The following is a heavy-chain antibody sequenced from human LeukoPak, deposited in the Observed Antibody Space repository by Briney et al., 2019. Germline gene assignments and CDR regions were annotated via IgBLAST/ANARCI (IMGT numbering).Heavy chain of an antibody. V-gene: IGHV1-69*05. CDR1: GGTFSSYP. CDR3: ARGKHGYNCVRDFSLRY. CDR2: IIPIFGTA. J-gene: IGHJ4*02. Sequence: SVTVSFKASGGTFSSYPISWVRQAPAQGLEWMGGIIPIFGTANYAQKFQGRVTITTDESTSTAYMELSSLRSEDTAVYYCARGKHGYNCVRDFSLRYWGQGTLVTVSS. D-gene: IGHD5-24*01.